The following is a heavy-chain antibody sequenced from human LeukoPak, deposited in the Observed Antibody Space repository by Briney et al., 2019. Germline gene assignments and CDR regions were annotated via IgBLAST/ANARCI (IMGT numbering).Heavy chain of an antibody. CDR3: AKRRYSSGWYEGT. V-gene: IGHV3-23*01. D-gene: IGHD6-19*01. J-gene: IGHJ5*02. CDR2: ISGSGGST. Sequence: GGSLRLSCAASGFTFSSYAMSWVRQAPRKGLEWVSAISGSGGSTYYADSVKGRFTISRDNSKNTLYLQMNSLRAEDTAVYYCAKRRYSSGWYEGTWGQGTLVTVSS. CDR1: GFTFSSYA.